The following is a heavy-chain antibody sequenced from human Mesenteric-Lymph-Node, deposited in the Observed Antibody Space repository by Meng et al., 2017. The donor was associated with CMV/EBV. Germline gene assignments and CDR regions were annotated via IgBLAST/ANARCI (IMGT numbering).Heavy chain of an antibody. CDR1: GFTFSSYA. Sequence: GESLKISCAASGFTFSSYAMSWVRQAPGKGLEWVSAISGSGGSTYYADSVKGRFTISRDNSKNTLFLQMNSLRAEDTAVYYCARYSSSPYYYGMDVWGQGTTVTVSS. D-gene: IGHD6-6*01. CDR3: ARYSSSPYYYGMDV. CDR2: ISGSGGST. V-gene: IGHV3-23*01. J-gene: IGHJ6*02.